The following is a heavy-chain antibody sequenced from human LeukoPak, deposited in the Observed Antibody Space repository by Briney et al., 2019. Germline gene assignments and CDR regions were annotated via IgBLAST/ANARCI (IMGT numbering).Heavy chain of an antibody. D-gene: IGHD3-22*01. CDR1: GDSISCYY. Sequence: SETLSLTCTVSGDSISCYYWSWIRQPPGKRLTWIGYINYRGSTNYNPSLKSLVIISVDTSKNQFSLKLSSVTAADTAVYYCARVLYYYDSSGYYLNWFDPWGQGTLVTVSS. CDR3: ARVLYYYDSSGYYLNWFDP. CDR2: INYRGST. J-gene: IGHJ5*02. V-gene: IGHV4-59*01.